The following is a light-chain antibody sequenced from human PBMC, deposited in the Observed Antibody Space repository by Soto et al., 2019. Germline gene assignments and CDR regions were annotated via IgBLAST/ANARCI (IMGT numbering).Light chain of an antibody. J-gene: IGKJ1*01. CDR3: QHYNNWPPWT. CDR1: QNVNSN. V-gene: IGKV3-15*01. Sequence: IVMTQSPATLSVSPGERATLSCRASQNVNSNLAWYQQKPGQAPRLLIYRASTRATGIPARFSGSGSGTDFTLTISSLQSEDFAVNYCQHYNNWPPWTFGQGTKVEIK. CDR2: RAS.